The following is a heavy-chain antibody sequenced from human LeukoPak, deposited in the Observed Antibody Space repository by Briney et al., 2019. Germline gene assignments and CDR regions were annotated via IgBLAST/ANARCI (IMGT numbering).Heavy chain of an antibody. Sequence: SVKVSCRASGGTFSSYAISWVRQAPGQGLEWMGRIIPILGIANYAQKFQGRVTITADKSTSTAYMELSSLRSEDTAVYYCAEGSYGYSYYYYGMDVWGQGTTVTVSS. J-gene: IGHJ6*02. V-gene: IGHV1-69*04. CDR3: AEGSYGYSYYYYGMDV. CDR2: IIPILGIA. CDR1: GGTFSSYA. D-gene: IGHD5-18*01.